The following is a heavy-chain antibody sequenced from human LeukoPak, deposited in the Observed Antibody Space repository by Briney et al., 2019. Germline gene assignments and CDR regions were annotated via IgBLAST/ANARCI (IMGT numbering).Heavy chain of an antibody. D-gene: IGHD1-26*01. Sequence: GGSLRLSCAASGFTFSSYGMHWVRQAPGKGLEWVAVIWYDGSNKYYADSVKGRFTISRDNSKNTLYLQMNSLRAEDTAVYYCAGGPQVGAYGPPNYWGQGTLVTVSS. CDR2: IWYDGSNK. V-gene: IGHV3-33*01. CDR1: GFTFSSYG. J-gene: IGHJ4*02. CDR3: AGGPQVGAYGPPNY.